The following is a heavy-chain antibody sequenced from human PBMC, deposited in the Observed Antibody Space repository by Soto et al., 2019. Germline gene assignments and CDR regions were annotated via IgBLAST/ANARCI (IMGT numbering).Heavy chain of an antibody. V-gene: IGHV3-30-3*01. CDR2: ISYDGSNK. CDR1: GFTFSRYA. D-gene: IGHD6-19*01. J-gene: IGHJ6*02. CDR3: ARDIPPRDSGWYGYYYYYGMDV. Sequence: QVQLVESGGGVVQPGRSLRLSCAASGFTFSRYAMHWVRQAPGKGLEWVAVISYDGSNKYYADSVKGRFTISRDNSKNTLYLQMNSLRAEDTAVYYCARDIPPRDSGWYGYYYYYGMDVWGQGTTVTVSS.